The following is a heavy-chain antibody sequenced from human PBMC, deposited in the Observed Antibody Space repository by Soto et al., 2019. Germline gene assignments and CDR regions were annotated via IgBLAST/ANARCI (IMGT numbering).Heavy chain of an antibody. Sequence: EVQLVESGGGQVQPGGSLSLSCVASGFTLSSYKMEWVRQVPGKGLVWISQITNDGSITKYAESVKGRFTISRDNAKNTLYLQMSSLGVEDTAVYYCIRDPPIDYWGQGTLVTVSS. CDR1: GFTLSSYK. CDR3: IRDPPIDY. CDR2: ITNDGSIT. V-gene: IGHV3-74*01. J-gene: IGHJ4*02.